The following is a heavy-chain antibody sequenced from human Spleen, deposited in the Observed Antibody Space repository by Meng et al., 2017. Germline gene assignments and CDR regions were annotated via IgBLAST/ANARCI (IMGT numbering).Heavy chain of an antibody. V-gene: IGHV3-11*04. J-gene: IGHJ6*02. D-gene: IGHD2-8*01. CDR1: GFYFNNAW. CDR3: ARDLSNEGSYYYYGMDV. Sequence: GGSLRLSCAASGFYFNNAWMSWVRQAPGKGLEWVSYISSSDSTIYYADSVKGRFTISRDNAKNSLYLQMNRLRAEDTAVYYCARDLSNEGSYYYYGMDVWGQGTTVTVSS. CDR2: ISSSDSTI.